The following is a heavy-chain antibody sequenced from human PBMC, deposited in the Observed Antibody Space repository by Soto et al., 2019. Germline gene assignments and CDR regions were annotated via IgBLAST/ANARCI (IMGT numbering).Heavy chain of an antibody. D-gene: IGHD1-26*01. J-gene: IGHJ6*02. CDR3: ARGSILRATPSSSGVYV. V-gene: IGHV1-2*04. CDR2: INPNSGGT. Sequence: GASVKVSCKASGYTFTGYYMHWVRQAPGQGLEWMGWINPNSGGTNYAQKFQGWVTMTRDTSISTAYMELSRLRSDDTAVYYCARGSILRATPSSSGVYVWGQGTKVTVYS. CDR1: GYTFTGYY.